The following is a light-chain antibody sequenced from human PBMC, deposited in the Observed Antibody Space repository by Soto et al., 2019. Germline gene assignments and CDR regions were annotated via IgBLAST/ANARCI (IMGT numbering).Light chain of an antibody. J-gene: IGKJ4*01. CDR3: QQYSTYPLT. CDR2: DVS. Sequence: ILSASIGDRGRITCRASQSITTFLAWYQQKPGKAPKLLIYDVSKLERGVPSRLSGGGSGTEFTLAISSLQPDDFATYYCQQYSTYPLTFGGGTKVDIK. V-gene: IGKV1-5*01. CDR1: QSITTF.